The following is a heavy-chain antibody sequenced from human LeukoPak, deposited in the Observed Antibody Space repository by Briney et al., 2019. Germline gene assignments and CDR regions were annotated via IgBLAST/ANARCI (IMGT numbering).Heavy chain of an antibody. D-gene: IGHD3-10*01. J-gene: IGHJ3*01. Sequence: GRSLRLSCAASGFTFSRYVINWVRQAPGKGPEWVAVVSSEGSNKYYGDSEKGRFIISRDNSMNTLYLQMNSLRAEDTAVYYCARSKGFGEFFDAFDVWGQGTLVTVSS. CDR2: VSSEGSNK. V-gene: IGHV3-30*03. CDR3: ARSKGFGEFFDAFDV. CDR1: GFTFSRYV.